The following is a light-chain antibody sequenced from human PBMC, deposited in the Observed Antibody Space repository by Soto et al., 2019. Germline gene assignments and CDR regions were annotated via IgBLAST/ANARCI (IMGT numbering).Light chain of an antibody. V-gene: IGKV3-11*01. J-gene: IGKJ1*01. CDR3: QQRRYWPVT. Sequence: EIVLTQSPAILSMSPGERATLSCRASQSVSSYFAWYQQKPGQAPRLLIYDASNRATGVPARFSGSGSGTDFTLTITRLEPEDFAVYYCQQRRYWPVTFGQGTKVEIK. CDR2: DAS. CDR1: QSVSSY.